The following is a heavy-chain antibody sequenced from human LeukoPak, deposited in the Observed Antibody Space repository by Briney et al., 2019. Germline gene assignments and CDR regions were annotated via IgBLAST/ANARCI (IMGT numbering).Heavy chain of an antibody. CDR1: GDTFSSFA. Sequence: SVKVSCKASGDTFSSFAINWVRQAPGQGLEWMGGISPIFGTPNYAQRFQGRVTITADESTSTAYMELSSLRSDDAAVYYCARAWIRAYNDYVLDYWGQGTLVTVSS. V-gene: IGHV1-69*13. J-gene: IGHJ4*02. CDR3: ARAWIRAYNDYVLDY. D-gene: IGHD4-17*01. CDR2: ISPIFGTP.